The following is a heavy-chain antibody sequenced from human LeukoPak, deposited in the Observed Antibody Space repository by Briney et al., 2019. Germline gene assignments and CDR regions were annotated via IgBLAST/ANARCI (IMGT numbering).Heavy chain of an antibody. V-gene: IGHV3-53*05. CDR2: IYSGGST. Sequence: GGSLRLSCAASGFTVSSNYMSWVRQAPGKGLEWVSVIYSGGSTYYADSVKGRFTISRDNSKNTLYLQMNSLRTEDTALYYCAKDKLGMFDYWGQGTLVTVSS. CDR3: AKDKLGMFDY. D-gene: IGHD7-27*01. CDR1: GFTVSSNY. J-gene: IGHJ4*02.